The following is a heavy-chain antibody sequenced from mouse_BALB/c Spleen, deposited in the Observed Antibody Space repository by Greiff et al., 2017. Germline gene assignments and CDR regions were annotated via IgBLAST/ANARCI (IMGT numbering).Heavy chain of an antibody. CDR1: GYAFSSSW. CDR3: ARRDGSSYPYYAMDY. CDR2: IYPGDGDT. D-gene: IGHD1-1*01. V-gene: IGHV1-82*01. J-gene: IGHJ4*01. Sequence: VKLMESGPELVKPGASVKISCKASGYAFSSSWMNWVKQRPGQGLEWIGRIYPGDGDTNYNGKFKGKATLTADKSSSTAYMQLSSLTSVDSAVYFCARRDGSSYPYYAMDYWGQGTSVTVSS.